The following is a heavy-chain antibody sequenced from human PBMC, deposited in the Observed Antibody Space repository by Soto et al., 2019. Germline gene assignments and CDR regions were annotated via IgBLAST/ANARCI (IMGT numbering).Heavy chain of an antibody. J-gene: IGHJ5*02. V-gene: IGHV5-10-1*01. CDR2: IDPSDSYT. Sequence: GESLKISCKGSGYSFTSYWISWVRQMPGKGLEWMGRIDPSDSYTNYSPSFQGHVTISADKSISTAYLQWSSLKASDTAMYYCARAGYCSGGSCPVALEWFDPWGQGTLVTVPS. CDR1: GYSFTSYW. D-gene: IGHD2-15*01. CDR3: ARAGYCSGGSCPVALEWFDP.